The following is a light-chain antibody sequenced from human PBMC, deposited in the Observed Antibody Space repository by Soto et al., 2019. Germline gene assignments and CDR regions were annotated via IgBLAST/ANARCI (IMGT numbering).Light chain of an antibody. Sequence: QSVLTQPPSASGTPGQGVTISCSGSISNIGSNYVYWYQQLPGTAPKLLIYRNNQRPSGVPDRFSGSKSGTSASLAISGLRSDDEADYFCATLDDSLNGFYVFGTGTKVTV. CDR1: ISNIGSNY. J-gene: IGLJ1*01. CDR2: RNN. V-gene: IGLV1-47*01. CDR3: ATLDDSLNGFYV.